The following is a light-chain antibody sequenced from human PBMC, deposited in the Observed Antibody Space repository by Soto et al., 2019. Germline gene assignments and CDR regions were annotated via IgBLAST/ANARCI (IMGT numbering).Light chain of an antibody. CDR3: QQRRNWRPLT. J-gene: IGKJ4*01. V-gene: IGKV3-11*01. CDR2: DTS. CDR1: QSVNSY. Sequence: EIVLTQSPATLSLSPGERATLSCRASQSVNSYLAWYQQKPGQAPRLLIYDTSNTATGIPARFSVSGSRTDCTLTISSLEPEDFAVYYCQQRRNWRPLTFGGGTKVEIK.